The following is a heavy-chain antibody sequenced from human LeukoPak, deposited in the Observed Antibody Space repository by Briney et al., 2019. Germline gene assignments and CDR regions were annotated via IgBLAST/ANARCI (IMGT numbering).Heavy chain of an antibody. Sequence: TLSLTCTVSGGSISSGDYYWSWIRQPPGKGLEWIGYIYYSGSTYYKSSLKSRVTISVDTSKNQFSLKLSSVTAAGTAVYYCARITGPYDAFDIWGQGTMVTVSS. CDR2: IYYSGST. D-gene: IGHD1-20*01. J-gene: IGHJ3*02. V-gene: IGHV4-30-4*01. CDR3: ARITGPYDAFDI. CDR1: GGSISSGDYY.